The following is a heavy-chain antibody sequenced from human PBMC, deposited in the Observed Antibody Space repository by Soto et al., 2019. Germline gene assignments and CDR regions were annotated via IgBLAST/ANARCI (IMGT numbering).Heavy chain of an antibody. D-gene: IGHD3-22*01. V-gene: IGHV3-15*07. Sequence: TGXSLRLPCAASGSIFSNAWMHWFRQAPVNGLEWVGRIKSKTDGGTTDYAAPVKGRFSTSRDDSKNTLYLQMNSLKTEDTAVYYCTTDHPYYYDSTSIDCWGQGTLVTVSS. J-gene: IGHJ4*02. CDR1: GSIFSNAW. CDR3: TTDHPYYYDSTSIDC. CDR2: IKSKTDGGTT.